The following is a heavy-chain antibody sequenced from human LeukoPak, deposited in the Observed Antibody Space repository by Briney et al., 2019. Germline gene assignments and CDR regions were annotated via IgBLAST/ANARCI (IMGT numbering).Heavy chain of an antibody. Sequence: SETLSLTCTVSNDSISPLYWGWIRQPPGKGLEFIGYIFYSGTTNFNPSLKSRVTLSVNTSKNQFSLRLNSVTAADTAVYYCARGGSAAKYYFDSWGQGTLVTVSS. V-gene: IGHV4-59*11. J-gene: IGHJ4*02. CDR1: NDSISPLY. CDR3: ARGGSAAKYYFDS. D-gene: IGHD6-13*01. CDR2: IFYSGTT.